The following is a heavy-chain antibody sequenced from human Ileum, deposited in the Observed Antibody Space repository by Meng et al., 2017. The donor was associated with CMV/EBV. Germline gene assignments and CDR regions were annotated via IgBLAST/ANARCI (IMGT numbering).Heavy chain of an antibody. CDR2: ISFDGNNE. J-gene: IGHJ4*02. CDR1: GFNFRNYA. Sequence: VPLGQAGGAVVQPGRSLRLSCAASGFNFRNYAIHWVRQAPGKGLEWVAVISFDGNNEYYADSVKGRFTMSRDNFKNTLYLQMNSLRPDDTAVYYCAREGGPYSSSSTAYLDNWGQGSLVTVSS. D-gene: IGHD6-6*01. V-gene: IGHV3-30-3*01. CDR3: AREGGPYSSSSTAYLDN.